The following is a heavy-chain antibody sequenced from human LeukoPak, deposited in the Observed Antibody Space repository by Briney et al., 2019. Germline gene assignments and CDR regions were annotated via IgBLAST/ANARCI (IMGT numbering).Heavy chain of an antibody. Sequence: ASVKVSCKASGYTFTSYDINWVRQATGQGLEWMGWMNPNSGNTAYAQKFQGRLTITRNTSISTAYMELSSLRSEDTAVYYCARRALAYYDYHCMDVWGKGTTVTVSS. V-gene: IGHV1-8*03. CDR2: MNPNSGNT. CDR1: GYTFTSYD. CDR3: ARRALAYYDYHCMDV. D-gene: IGHD1-1*01. J-gene: IGHJ6*03.